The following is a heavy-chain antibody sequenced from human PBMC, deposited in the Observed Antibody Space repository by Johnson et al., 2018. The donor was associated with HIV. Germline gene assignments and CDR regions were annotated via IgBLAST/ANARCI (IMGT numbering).Heavy chain of an antibody. CDR3: ARDLAYGDIVLVSAFDI. CDR1: GFTFSDYY. D-gene: IGHD2-8*02. V-gene: IGHV3-11*01. Sequence: QVQLVESGGGLVNPGGSLRLSCAASGFTFSDYYMSWIRQAPGKGLEWVSYISSSGNTMYYADSVKGRFTISRDNAKSSLYLQMNILRAEDTALYYCARDLAYGDIVLVSAFDIWGQGTMVTVSS. CDR2: ISSSGNTM. J-gene: IGHJ3*02.